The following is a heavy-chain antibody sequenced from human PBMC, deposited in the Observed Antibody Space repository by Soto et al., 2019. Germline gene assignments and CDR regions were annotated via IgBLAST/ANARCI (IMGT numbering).Heavy chain of an antibody. Sequence: QVQLVQSGAEVKKPGASVKVSCKASGYTFTSYDINWVRQATGQGLEYLGWMNPNSGNTGYVQKFQGRVTMTRDTSISAAYMEQSDLRSEDTAVYFCARGVKSGPYSRWFDPWGQGTLVTVSS. J-gene: IGHJ5*02. V-gene: IGHV1-8*01. CDR1: GYTFTSYD. CDR3: ARGVKSGPYSRWFDP. CDR2: MNPNSGNT. D-gene: IGHD2-15*01.